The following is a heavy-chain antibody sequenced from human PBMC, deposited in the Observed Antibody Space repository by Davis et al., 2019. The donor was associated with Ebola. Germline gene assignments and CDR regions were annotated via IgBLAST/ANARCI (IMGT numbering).Heavy chain of an antibody. CDR1: GYTFTSYY. CDR3: ARFSSSWFWFDP. D-gene: IGHD6-13*01. J-gene: IGHJ5*02. V-gene: IGHV1-46*01. CDR2: INPSGGST. Sequence: ASVKVSCKASGYTFTSYYMHWVRQAPGQGLEWMGIINPSGGSTSYAQKFQGRVTMTRDTSTSTAYMELSSLRSEDTAVYYCARFSSSWFWFDPWGQGTLVTVSS.